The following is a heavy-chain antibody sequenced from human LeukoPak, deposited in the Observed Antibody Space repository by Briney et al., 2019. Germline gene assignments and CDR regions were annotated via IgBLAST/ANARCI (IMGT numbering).Heavy chain of an antibody. Sequence: PGGSLRLSCTVSGFTFSNHAMNWVRQSPSKGLEWISGINIRSTGTYYADSVKGRFTISRDDSKNTLYLQMNSLSVEDTAIYYCAKLLGTMWPMWGLDVWGQGTTVTVSS. CDR2: INIRSTGT. CDR3: AKLLGTMWPMWGLDV. V-gene: IGHV3-23*01. D-gene: IGHD2-8*02. J-gene: IGHJ6*02. CDR1: GFTFSNHA.